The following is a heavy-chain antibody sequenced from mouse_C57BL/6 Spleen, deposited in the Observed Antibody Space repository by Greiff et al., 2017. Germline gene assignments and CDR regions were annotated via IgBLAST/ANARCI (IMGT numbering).Heavy chain of an antibody. V-gene: IGHV1-77*01. CDR2: IGPGSGST. CDR3: ARSGALYYTAMDY. D-gene: IGHD2-1*01. CDR1: GYTFTDYY. Sequence: VQLQQSGAELVKPGASVKISCKASGYTFTDYYINWVKQRPGQGLEWIGKIGPGSGSTYYNEKFKGKATLTADKSSSTAYMQLSSLTSEDSAVYVCARSGALYYTAMDYWGQGTSVTVSS. J-gene: IGHJ4*01.